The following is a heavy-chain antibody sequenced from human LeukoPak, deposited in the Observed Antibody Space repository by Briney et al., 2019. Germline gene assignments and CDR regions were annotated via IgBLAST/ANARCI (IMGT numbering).Heavy chain of an antibody. J-gene: IGHJ6*03. V-gene: IGHV1-18*01. D-gene: IGHD3-3*01. Sequence: GASVKVSCKASGYTFTTYDISWARQAPGQGLEWMGWISAYNGNTNYAQKLQGRVTMTTDTSTSTAYMELRSLRSDDTAVYYCARDTIPYYYYYMDVWGKGTTVTVSS. CDR2: ISAYNGNT. CDR1: GYTFTTYD. CDR3: ARDTIPYYYYYMDV.